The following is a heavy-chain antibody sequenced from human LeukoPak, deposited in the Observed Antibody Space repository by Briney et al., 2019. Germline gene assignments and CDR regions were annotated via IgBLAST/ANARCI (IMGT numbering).Heavy chain of an antibody. V-gene: IGHV3-23*01. Sequence: PGGSLRLSCAASGFTFSSYNMNWVRQAPGKGLEWVSAISGSGGSTYYADSVKGRFTISRDNSKNTLYLQMNSLRAEDTAVYYCAKGMMTTVTLAWFDPWGQGTLVTVSS. D-gene: IGHD4-17*01. J-gene: IGHJ5*02. CDR1: GFTFSSYN. CDR3: AKGMMTTVTLAWFDP. CDR2: ISGSGGST.